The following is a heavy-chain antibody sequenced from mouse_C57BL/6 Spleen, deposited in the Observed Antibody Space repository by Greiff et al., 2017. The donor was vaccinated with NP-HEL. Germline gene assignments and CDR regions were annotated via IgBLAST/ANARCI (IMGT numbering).Heavy chain of an antibody. CDR3: ARTTVVYFDY. J-gene: IGHJ2*01. D-gene: IGHD1-1*01. CDR2: ISGDGGNT. V-gene: IGHV5-9*01. CDR1: GFTFRSYT. Sequence: EVQRVESGGGLVKPGGSLKLSCAASGFTFRSYTMSWVRQTPEKRLEWVATISGDGGNTYYPDSVKGRFTISRDNAKNTLYLQMSSLRSEDTALYYCARTTVVYFDYWGQGTTLTVSS.